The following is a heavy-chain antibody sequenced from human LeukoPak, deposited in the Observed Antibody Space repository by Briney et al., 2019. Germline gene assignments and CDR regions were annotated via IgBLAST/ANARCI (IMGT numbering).Heavy chain of an antibody. J-gene: IGHJ4*02. Sequence: SQTLSLTCAVSGGSISSGGYSWSWIRQPPGKGLEWIGYIYHRGSTYYNPSLKSRVTISVDRSKNQFSLKLSSVTAADTAVYYCARGRWVRGVIIYYFDYWGQGTLVTVSS. D-gene: IGHD3-10*01. V-gene: IGHV4-30-2*01. CDR2: IYHRGST. CDR1: GGSISSGGYS. CDR3: ARGRWVRGVIIYYFDY.